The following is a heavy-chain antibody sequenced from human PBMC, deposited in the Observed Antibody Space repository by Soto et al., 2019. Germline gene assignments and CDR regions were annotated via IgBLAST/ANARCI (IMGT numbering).Heavy chain of an antibody. Sequence: PVGSLRLSCAVSGFNFRDFWMSWVRQAPGKGLEWVANIKQDGSERYYVDSVKGRFTVSRDNTKNSLYLQMNSLRAEDTAMYYCARRNFGVLTDYWGPGTLVTVSS. CDR3: ARRNFGVLTDY. V-gene: IGHV3-7*03. CDR2: IKQDGSER. D-gene: IGHD3-3*01. CDR1: GFNFRDFW. J-gene: IGHJ4*02.